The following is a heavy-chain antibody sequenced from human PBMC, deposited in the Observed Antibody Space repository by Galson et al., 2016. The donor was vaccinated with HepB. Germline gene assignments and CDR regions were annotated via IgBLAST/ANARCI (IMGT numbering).Heavy chain of an antibody. Sequence: SLRLSCAASGFTLSSYAMSWVRQAPGKGLEWVSAISNSGDNTFYADSVKGRFTISRDTSRTTLYLQMNSRRAEDTAIYYCAKDDGGCGGFDYWGQGTLVTVSS. J-gene: IGHJ4*02. V-gene: IGHV3-23*01. CDR3: AKDDGGCGGFDY. CDR2: ISNSGDNT. CDR1: GFTLSSYA. D-gene: IGHD3-10*01.